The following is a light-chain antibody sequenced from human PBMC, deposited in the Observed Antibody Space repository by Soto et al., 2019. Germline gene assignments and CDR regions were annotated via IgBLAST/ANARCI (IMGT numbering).Light chain of an antibody. CDR3: SSYASCNTRV. CDR1: SGDVGGYNY. Sequence: QSALTQPASVSGSPGQSIAISCTGTSGDVGGYNYVSWFQQRPGKAPKLMIFDVSNRPSGVSNRFSGSKSGNTASLTISGLQSDDEAYYYCSSYASCNTRVFGGGTKLTVL. J-gene: IGLJ3*02. V-gene: IGLV2-14*03. CDR2: DVS.